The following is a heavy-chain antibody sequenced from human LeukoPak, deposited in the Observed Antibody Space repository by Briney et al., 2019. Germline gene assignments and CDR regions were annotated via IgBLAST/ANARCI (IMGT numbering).Heavy chain of an antibody. CDR1: GFTFSSYS. CDR3: VKEYYYGSGSRFDANYYFDY. CDR2: ISSSSSYI. Sequence: GGSLRLSCAASGFTFSSYSMNWVRQAPGKGLEWVSSISSSSSYIYYADSVKGRFTISRDNAKNSLYLQMNSLRAEDTAVYYCVKEYYYGSGSRFDANYYFDYWGQGTLVTVSS. D-gene: IGHD3-10*01. J-gene: IGHJ4*02. V-gene: IGHV3-21*01.